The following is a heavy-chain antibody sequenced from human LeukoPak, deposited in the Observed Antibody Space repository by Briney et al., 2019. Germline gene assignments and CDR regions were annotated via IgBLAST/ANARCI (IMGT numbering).Heavy chain of an antibody. Sequence: QPGGSLRLSCAASGFTFSRYWVQWVRQAPGKGLVWVSRINGDGSSTSYADSVKGRFTISRDNAKNTLYLQMTSLRVEDTAVYYCAAVVRSGSPFDYWGQGTLVTVSS. V-gene: IGHV3-74*01. D-gene: IGHD6-25*01. CDR3: AAVVRSGSPFDY. CDR2: INGDGSST. CDR1: GFTFSRYW. J-gene: IGHJ4*02.